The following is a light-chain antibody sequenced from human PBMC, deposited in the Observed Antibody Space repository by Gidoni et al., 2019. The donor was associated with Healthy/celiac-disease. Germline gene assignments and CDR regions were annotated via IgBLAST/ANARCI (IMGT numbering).Light chain of an antibody. J-gene: IGKJ5*01. CDR3: QQYDNLPIT. Sequence: DIQMTQSPSSLSASLGDRVTITCQASQDISNYLNWYQQKPGKAPTLLIYDASNLETGVPSRFSGSGSGTDFTFTISSLQPEDIATYYCQQYDNLPITFGQGTRLEIK. CDR2: DAS. CDR1: QDISNY. V-gene: IGKV1-33*01.